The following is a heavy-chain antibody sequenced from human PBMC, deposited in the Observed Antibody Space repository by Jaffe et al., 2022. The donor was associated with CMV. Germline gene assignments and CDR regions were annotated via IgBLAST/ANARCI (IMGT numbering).Heavy chain of an antibody. CDR2: ISSSGSTI. CDR1: GFTFRSYE. V-gene: IGHV3-48*03. D-gene: IGHD6-19*01. CDR3: ARAGYYSSGWYYFDY. Sequence: VQLVESGGGSVQPGGSLRLSCAVSGFTFRSYEMNWVRQAPGKGLEWVSYISSSGSTIKYADSVKGRFTISRDNAKNSLYLQMNSLRAEDTALYYCARAGYYSSGWYYFDYWGQGTLVIVSS. J-gene: IGHJ4*02.